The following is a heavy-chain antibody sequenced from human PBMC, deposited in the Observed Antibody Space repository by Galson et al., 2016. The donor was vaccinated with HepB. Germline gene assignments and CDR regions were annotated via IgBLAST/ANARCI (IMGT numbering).Heavy chain of an antibody. D-gene: IGHD3-3*01. CDR1: GGSISRSSYY. J-gene: IGHJ5*02. CDR3: ARHKVDDFWSGYGAENWFDP. Sequence: SETLSLTCTVSGGSISRSSYYWGWTRRPPGKGLEWIGSIFYSGSNFYSSSLQSRVTISVDTSKNQFSLRLNSVTAADTAIYYCARHKVDDFWSGYGAENWFDPWGQGTLVIVSS. V-gene: IGHV4-39*01. CDR2: IFYSGSN.